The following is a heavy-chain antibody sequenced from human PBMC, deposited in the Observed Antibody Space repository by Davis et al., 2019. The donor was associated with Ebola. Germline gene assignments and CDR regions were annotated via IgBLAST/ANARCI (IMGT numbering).Heavy chain of an antibody. V-gene: IGHV1-8*02. D-gene: IGHD6-19*01. CDR2: MNPNSGNT. CDR3: ARGRRIAVAGTDY. J-gene: IGHJ4*02. CDR1: GGTFSSYA. Sequence: ASVKVSCKASGGTFSSYAISWVRQATGQGLEWMGWMNPNSGNTGYAQKFQGRVTMTRNTSISTAYMELSSLRSEDTVVYYCARGRRIAVAGTDYWGQGTLVTVSS.